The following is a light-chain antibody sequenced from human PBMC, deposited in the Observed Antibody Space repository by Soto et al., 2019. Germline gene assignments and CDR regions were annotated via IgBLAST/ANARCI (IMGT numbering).Light chain of an antibody. CDR1: SGHSSYA. Sequence: QSVLTQSPSASASLGASVKFTCTLSSGHSSYAVAWHQQQPEKGPRYLMKLNSDGSHSKGDGIPDRFSGSSSGAEGYLTISSLQSEDEADYYCQTWGTGIVVFGGGTKLTVL. J-gene: IGLJ2*01. V-gene: IGLV4-69*01. CDR2: LNSDGSH. CDR3: QTWGTGIVV.